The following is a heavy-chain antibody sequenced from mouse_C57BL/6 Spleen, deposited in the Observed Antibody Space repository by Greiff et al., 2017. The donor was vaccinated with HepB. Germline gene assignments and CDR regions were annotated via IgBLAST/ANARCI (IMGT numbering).Heavy chain of an antibody. CDR2: INPSTGGT. CDR3: ATGYYYGSSYAMDY. D-gene: IGHD1-1*01. V-gene: IGHV1-42*01. J-gene: IGHJ2*01. CDR1: GYSFTGYY. Sequence: EVQLQQSGPELVKPGASVKISCKASGYSFTGYYMNWVKQSPEKSLEWIGEINPSTGGTTYNQKFKAKATLTVDKSSSTAYMQLKSLTSEDSAVYYCATGYYYGSSYAMDYWGQGTTLTVSS.